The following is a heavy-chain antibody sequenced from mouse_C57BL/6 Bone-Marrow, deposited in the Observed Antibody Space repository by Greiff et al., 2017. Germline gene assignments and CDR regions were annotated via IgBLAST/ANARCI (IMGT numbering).Heavy chain of an antibody. CDR1: GYTFTSYW. V-gene: IGHV1-72*01. Sequence: QVQLQQPGAELVKPGASVKLSCKASGYTFTSYWMHWVKQRPGRGLEWIGRIDPNSGGTKYNEKFKSKATLTVDKPSSTAYMQLSSLTSEDSAVYYWASPLEIYYYGSRDWYFDVWGTGTTVTVSS. CDR2: IDPNSGGT. CDR3: ASPLEIYYYGSRDWYFDV. D-gene: IGHD1-1*01. J-gene: IGHJ1*03.